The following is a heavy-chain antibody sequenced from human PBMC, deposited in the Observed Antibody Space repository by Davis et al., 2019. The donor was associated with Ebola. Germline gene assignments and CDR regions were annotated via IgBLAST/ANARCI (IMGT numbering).Heavy chain of an antibody. CDR1: GFTFSSYS. V-gene: IGHV3-21*01. Sequence: LSLTCAASGFTFSSYSMNWVRQAPGKGLEWVSSISSTNNYIYYADSVRGRFTISRDNAKNSLYLQMNSLRAEDTAVYYCAREGPANWGFYYYYGMDVWGQGTTVTVSS. CDR2: ISSTNNYI. D-gene: IGHD7-27*01. CDR3: AREGPANWGFYYYYGMDV. J-gene: IGHJ6*02.